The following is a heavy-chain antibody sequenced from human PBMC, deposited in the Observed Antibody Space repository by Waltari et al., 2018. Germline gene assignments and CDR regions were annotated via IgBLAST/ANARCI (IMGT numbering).Heavy chain of an antibody. Sequence: LSLTCTVSGGSISSHYWSWIRQPPGKGLEWIGYIYYSGSTNYNPSLKSRVTISVDTSKNQFSLKLSSVTAADTAVYYCAREGPFRALDYWGQGTLVTVSS. CDR3: AREGPFRALDY. CDR2: IYYSGST. V-gene: IGHV4-59*11. D-gene: IGHD3-10*01. J-gene: IGHJ4*02. CDR1: GGSISSHY.